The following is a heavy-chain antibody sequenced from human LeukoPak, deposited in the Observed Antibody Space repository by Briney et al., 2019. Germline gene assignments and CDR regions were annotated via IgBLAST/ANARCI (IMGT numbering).Heavy chain of an antibody. CDR2: ISSSSSYI. CDR1: GFTFSSYS. Sequence: PGGSLRLSCAASGFTFSSYSMNWVRQAPGKGLEWVSSISSSSSYIYYADSVKGRFTISRDNAKNSLYLQMDSLRAEDTAVYYCARVDQRFSYMGVWGKGTTVTVSS. V-gene: IGHV3-21*01. J-gene: IGHJ6*03. D-gene: IGHD3-3*01. CDR3: ARVDQRFSYMGV.